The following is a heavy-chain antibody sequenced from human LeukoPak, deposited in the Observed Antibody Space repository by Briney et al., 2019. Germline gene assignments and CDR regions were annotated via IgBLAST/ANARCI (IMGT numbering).Heavy chain of an antibody. CDR3: ARERGVLSGYDTYGMDV. J-gene: IGHJ6*02. CDR2: INAKSGGA. CDR1: GYTFTGYY. D-gene: IGHD5-12*01. V-gene: IGHV1-2*04. Sequence: VASVRVSCVASGYTFTGYYMHWVRQAPGQGLEWVGWINAKSGGADYAQKLQGWATMTRDTPISTAYMELSRLRSDDTAVYYCARERGVLSGYDTYGMDVWGQGTTVTVSS.